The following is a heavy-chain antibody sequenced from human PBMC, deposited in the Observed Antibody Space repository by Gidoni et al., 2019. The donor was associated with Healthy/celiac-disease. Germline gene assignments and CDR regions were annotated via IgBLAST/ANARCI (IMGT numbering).Heavy chain of an antibody. CDR1: GFPFDDYA. Sequence: EVQLVESGGGLVPPGRSLRLSCAASGFPFDDYAMHWVRQAPGKGLGWVSVISWNSGSIGYADSVKGRFTISRDNAKNSLYLQMNSLRAEDTALYYCAKGGYYDSSGYPDYWGQGTLVTVSS. D-gene: IGHD3-22*01. CDR3: AKGGYYDSSGYPDY. CDR2: ISWNSGSI. V-gene: IGHV3-9*01. J-gene: IGHJ4*02.